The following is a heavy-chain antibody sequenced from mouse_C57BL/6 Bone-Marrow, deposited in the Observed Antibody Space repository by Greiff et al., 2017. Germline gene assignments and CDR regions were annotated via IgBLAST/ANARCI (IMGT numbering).Heavy chain of an antibody. CDR3: TTEVVTRAWFAY. CDR2: IDPENGDT. V-gene: IGHV14-4*01. CDR1: GFNIKDDY. J-gene: IGHJ3*01. Sequence: EVQLVESGAELVRPGASVKLSCTASGFNIKDDYMHWVKQRPEQGLEWIGWIDPENGDTEYASKFQGKATITAATSSNTAYLQLSSLTSEDTAVYYCTTEVVTRAWFAYWGQGTLVTVSA. D-gene: IGHD2-2*01.